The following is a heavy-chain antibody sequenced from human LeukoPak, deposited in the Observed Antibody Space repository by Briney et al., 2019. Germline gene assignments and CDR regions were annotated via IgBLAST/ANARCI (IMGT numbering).Heavy chain of an antibody. Sequence: PGGSPRLSCAASGFTFSSYGMHWVRQAPGKGLEWVAFIRYDGSNKYYADSVKGRFTISRDNSKNTLYLQMNSLRAEDTAVYYCAKFAGYGSGSYPSQDYYYYGMDVWGQGTTVTVSS. V-gene: IGHV3-30*02. CDR3: AKFAGYGSGSYPSQDYYYYGMDV. D-gene: IGHD3-10*01. CDR2: IRYDGSNK. CDR1: GFTFSSYG. J-gene: IGHJ6*02.